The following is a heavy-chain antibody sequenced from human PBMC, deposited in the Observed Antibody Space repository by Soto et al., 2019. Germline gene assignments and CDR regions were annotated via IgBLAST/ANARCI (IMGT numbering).Heavy chain of an antibody. J-gene: IGHJ2*01. CDR2: IYSGGTT. Sequence: EVQLVETGGGLIQPGGSLRLSCAASGLSVGGNYMSWVRQAPGKGLEWVSTIYSGGTTHDADSVKGRFTISRDNSENTVYLQMNSLRPEDTAVYYCARSSRGGNAGYFNLRGRGTLVTVSS. D-gene: IGHD2-15*01. V-gene: IGHV3-53*02. CDR3: ARSSRGGNAGYFNL. CDR1: GLSVGGNY.